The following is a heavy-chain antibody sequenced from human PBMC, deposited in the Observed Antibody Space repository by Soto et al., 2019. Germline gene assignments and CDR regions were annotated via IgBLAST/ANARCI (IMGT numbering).Heavy chain of an antibody. V-gene: IGHV3-23*01. CDR2: ISGSGGST. CDR1: GFTFSSYA. D-gene: IGHD4-17*01. CDR3: ARRSGSGTTVTIWYFDL. Sequence: GGSLRLSCAASGFTFSSYAMSWVRQAPGKGLEWVSAISGSGGSTYYADSVKGRFTISRDNSKNTLYLQMNSLRAEDTAVYYCARRSGSGTTVTIWYFDLWGRGTLVTVSS. J-gene: IGHJ2*01.